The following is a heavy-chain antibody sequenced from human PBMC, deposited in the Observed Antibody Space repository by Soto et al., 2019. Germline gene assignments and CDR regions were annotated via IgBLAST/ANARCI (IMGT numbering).Heavy chain of an antibody. D-gene: IGHD6-6*01. V-gene: IGHV4-30-4*01. CDR3: ARGDVIAARPDY. CDR2: IYYSGST. J-gene: IGHJ4*02. CDR1: GVSISSGDYY. Sequence: QVQLQESGPGLVKPSQTLSLTCTVSGVSISSGDYYWSWIRQPPGKGLEWIGYIYYSGSTYYNPSLKSRVTISVDTSKNQFPLKLSSVTAADTAVYYCARGDVIAARPDYWGQGTLVTVSS.